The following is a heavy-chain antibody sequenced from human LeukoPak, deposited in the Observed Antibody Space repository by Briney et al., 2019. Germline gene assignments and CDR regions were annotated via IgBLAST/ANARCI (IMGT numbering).Heavy chain of an antibody. CDR1: GGTFSSYA. Sequence: SVKVSCKASGGTFSSYAISWVRQAPRQGLEWMGRIIPILGIANYAQKFQGRVTITADKSTSTAYMELSSLRSEDTAVYYCARGGKGYYFDYWGQGTLVTVSS. V-gene: IGHV1-69*04. CDR3: ARGGKGYYFDY. D-gene: IGHD3-16*01. J-gene: IGHJ4*02. CDR2: IIPILGIA.